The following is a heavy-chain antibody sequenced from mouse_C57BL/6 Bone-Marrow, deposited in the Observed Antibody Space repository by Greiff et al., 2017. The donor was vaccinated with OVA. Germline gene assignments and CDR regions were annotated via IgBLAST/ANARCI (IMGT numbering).Heavy chain of an antibody. Sequence: QVQLQQPGAELVKPGASVKMSCKASGYTFTSYWMHWVKQRPGRGLEWIGGIDPNSGGTKYNEKFKSKATLTVDKPSSTAYMQLSSLTSEDSAVYYCAREECITTVVGDYWGQGTTLTVSS. V-gene: IGHV1-72*01. J-gene: IGHJ2*01. CDR2: IDPNSGGT. CDR3: AREECITTVVGDY. D-gene: IGHD1-1*01. CDR1: GYTFTSYW.